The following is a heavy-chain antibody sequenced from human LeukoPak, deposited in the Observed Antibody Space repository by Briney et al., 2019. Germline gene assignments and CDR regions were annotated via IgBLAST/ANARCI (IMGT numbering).Heavy chain of an antibody. CDR1: GFTFSTYA. Sequence: TGGSLRLSCATSGFTFSTYAMSWVRQAPGKGLEWVSVISGSGGSTYYADSVKGRFTISRDNAKNSLYLQMNSLRAEDTAVYYCARGPNFGPAAQDYWGQGTLVTVSS. V-gene: IGHV3-23*01. CDR2: ISGSGGST. J-gene: IGHJ4*02. D-gene: IGHD2-2*01. CDR3: ARGPNFGPAAQDY.